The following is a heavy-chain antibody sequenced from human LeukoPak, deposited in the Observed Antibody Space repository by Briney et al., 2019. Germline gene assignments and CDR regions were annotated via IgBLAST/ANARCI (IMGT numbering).Heavy chain of an antibody. CDR2: IDTAGNT. Sequence: PGGSLRLSCAASGFTFSSYDMHWVRQATGKGLEWVSAIDTAGNTFYPGSVRDRFTISRENAKNSLYLQMNNMRAGDTAVYYCARTSKVASVMDIWGQGTMVTVSS. D-gene: IGHD2-15*01. CDR3: ARTSKVASVMDI. J-gene: IGHJ3*02. V-gene: IGHV3-13*04. CDR1: GFTFSSYD.